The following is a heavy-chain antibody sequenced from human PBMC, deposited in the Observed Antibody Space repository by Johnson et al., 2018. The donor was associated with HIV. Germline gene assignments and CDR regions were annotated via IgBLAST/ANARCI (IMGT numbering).Heavy chain of an antibody. Sequence: QVQLVESGGGVVQPGRSLRLSCAASGFTFSSYAMHWVRQAPGKGLEWVAVISYDGSNKYYANSVKGRFTISRDNSKNTLYLQMNSLRAEDTAVYYCARALGVGATADDALDSCGQGTMVTVSS. CDR3: ARALGVGATADDALDS. J-gene: IGHJ3*02. CDR2: ISYDGSNK. D-gene: IGHD1-26*01. V-gene: IGHV3-30-3*01. CDR1: GFTFSSYA.